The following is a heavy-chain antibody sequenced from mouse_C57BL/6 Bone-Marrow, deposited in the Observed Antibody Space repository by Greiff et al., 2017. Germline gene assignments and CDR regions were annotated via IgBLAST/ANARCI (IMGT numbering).Heavy chain of an antibody. CDR2: INYDGSST. V-gene: IGHV5-16*01. CDR3: ARERQLRPLGYAMYY. D-gene: IGHD3-2*02. Sequence: EVKLMESEGGLVQPGSSMKLSCTASGFTFSDYYMAWVRQVPEKGLEWVANINYDGSSTYYLDSLKSRFIISRDNAKNILYLQMSSLKSEDTATYYCARERQLRPLGYAMYYWGQGTSVTVSS. CDR1: GFTFSDYY. J-gene: IGHJ4*01.